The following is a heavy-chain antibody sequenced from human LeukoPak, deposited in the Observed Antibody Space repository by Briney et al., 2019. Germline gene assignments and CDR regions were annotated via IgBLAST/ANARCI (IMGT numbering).Heavy chain of an antibody. J-gene: IGHJ6*02. CDR3: ARDLKAAAGTEHRTYYYYYYGMDV. CDR2: INPSGGST. Sequence: ASVKVSCKASGYTFTSYYMHWVRQAPGQGLEWMGIINPSGGSTSYAQKFQGRVTMTRDTSTCTVYMELSSLRSEDTAVYYCARDLKAAAGTEHRTYYYYYYGMDVWGQGTTVTVSS. V-gene: IGHV1-46*01. D-gene: IGHD6-13*01. CDR1: GYTFTSYY.